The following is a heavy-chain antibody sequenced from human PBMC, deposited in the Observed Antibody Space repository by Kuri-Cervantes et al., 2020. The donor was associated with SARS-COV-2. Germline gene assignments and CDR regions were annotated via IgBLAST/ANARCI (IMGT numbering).Heavy chain of an antibody. CDR1: GGSFSGYY. D-gene: IGHD3-9*01. CDR3: ARGGLRYFDWLSTGFDY. V-gene: IGHV4-34*01. Sequence: GSLRLSCAAYGGSFSGYYWSWIRQPPEKGLEWIGEINHSGSTNYNPSLKSRVTISADTSKNQFSLKLSSVTAADTAVYYCARGGLRYFDWLSTGFDYWGQGALVTVSS. CDR2: INHSGST. J-gene: IGHJ4*02.